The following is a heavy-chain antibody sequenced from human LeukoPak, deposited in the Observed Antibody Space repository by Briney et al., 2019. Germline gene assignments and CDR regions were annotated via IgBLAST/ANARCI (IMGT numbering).Heavy chain of an antibody. CDR3: ASGHYGSGSYTFGFDY. V-gene: IGHV1-2*02. Sequence: ASVKVSCKASGYTFTGYYMHWVRQAPGQGLEWMGWINPNSGGTNYAQKFQGRVTMTRDTSISTAYMELSRLRSDDTAVYYCASGHYGSGSYTFGFDYWGQGTLVTVSS. J-gene: IGHJ4*02. D-gene: IGHD3-10*01. CDR2: INPNSGGT. CDR1: GYTFTGYY.